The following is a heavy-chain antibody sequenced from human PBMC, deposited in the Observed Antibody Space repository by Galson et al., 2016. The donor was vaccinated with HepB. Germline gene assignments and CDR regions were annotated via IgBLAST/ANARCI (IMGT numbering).Heavy chain of an antibody. CDR2: ISAYNANR. CDR3: ARERYSGGHASDY. V-gene: IGHV1-18*01. D-gene: IGHD2-15*01. Sequence: SVKVSCKASGYSFTNYGISWVRQAPGQGLEWMGWISAYNANRVSAQKFQGRVTLNSDTSPDTAYMELTNLRSDDSAVYYCARERYSGGHASDYWGQGTLVTVS. J-gene: IGHJ4*02. CDR1: GYSFTNYG.